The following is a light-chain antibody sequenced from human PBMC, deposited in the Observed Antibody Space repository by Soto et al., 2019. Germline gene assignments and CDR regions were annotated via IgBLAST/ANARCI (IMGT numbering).Light chain of an antibody. CDR3: GSGDSSLGAYV. V-gene: IGLV1-51*01. CDR2: DDN. CDR1: SSNIGGNS. J-gene: IGLJ1*01. Sequence: QSVMTQPPSVSAAPGQKVTISCSGSSSNIGGNSVSWYQQLPGTAPKLLIYDDNKRPSGIPDRFSGSKSGTSATLGITGFRPGDEADYYCGSGDSSLGAYVFGTGTNLPAL.